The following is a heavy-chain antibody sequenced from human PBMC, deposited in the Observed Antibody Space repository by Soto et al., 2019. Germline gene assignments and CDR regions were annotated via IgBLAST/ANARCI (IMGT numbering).Heavy chain of an antibody. CDR3: ARDYGAGSYGIDY. V-gene: IGHV4-59*01. CDR1: GASINTYY. Sequence: QVRLQESGPGLVKPSETLSLTCTVSGASINTYYWAWIRQPPGKGLEWIGYIHNSGTTDYNPSLKSRVPMSVDTSKSQFSLKLSSVTAADTAVYYCARDYGAGSYGIDYWGQGTLVTVSS. D-gene: IGHD3-10*01. CDR2: IHNSGTT. J-gene: IGHJ4*02.